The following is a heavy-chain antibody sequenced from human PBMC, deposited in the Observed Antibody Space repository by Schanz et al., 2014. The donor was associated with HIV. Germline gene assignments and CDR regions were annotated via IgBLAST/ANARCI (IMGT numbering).Heavy chain of an antibody. CDR1: GFTFTNHA. V-gene: IGHV3-23*01. CDR2: FIGSGVRT. J-gene: IGHJ4*02. Sequence: EVQLLESGGGLAQPGGSLTLSCAASGFTFTNHALSWVRQAPGRGIKWPSTFIGSGVRTIYADSVKGRFTISRDNSKNTLSLHMNSLRVEDTAVYYCAKAKGSYSATTFYFDFWGQGTLVTVSS. D-gene: IGHD1-26*01. CDR3: AKAKGSYSATTFYFDF.